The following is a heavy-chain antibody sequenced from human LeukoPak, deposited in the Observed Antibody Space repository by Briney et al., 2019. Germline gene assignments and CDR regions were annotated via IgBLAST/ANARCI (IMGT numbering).Heavy chain of an antibody. J-gene: IGHJ1*01. D-gene: IGHD3-22*01. CDR2: INYSGIT. CDR3: AKTIRKYYFNSSRYLFQQ. CDR1: GDTIGNYY. Sequence: PSETLSLTCCVSGDTIGNYYWAWIRQPPGKRLEWIGNINYSGITDYSPSLKSRGTISIDASENQLSLRLSSVTAADTAVYYCAKTIRKYYFNSSRYLFQQWSQGTLVTVTS. V-gene: IGHV4-59*08.